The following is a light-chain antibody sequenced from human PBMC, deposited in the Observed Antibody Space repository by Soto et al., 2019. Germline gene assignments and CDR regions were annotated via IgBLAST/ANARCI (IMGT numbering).Light chain of an antibody. CDR3: QQRNDWVT. CDR2: DAS. J-gene: IGKJ4*01. V-gene: IGKV3-11*01. CDR1: QSIRNY. Sequence: EVVLTQSPATLSLSPGERATLSCRASQSIRNYLAWYQQKPGQAPRLLIYDASNRATGIPARFSGSGSGTDFILHINSLETEDSGVYYCQQRNDWVTFGGGTKVEIK.